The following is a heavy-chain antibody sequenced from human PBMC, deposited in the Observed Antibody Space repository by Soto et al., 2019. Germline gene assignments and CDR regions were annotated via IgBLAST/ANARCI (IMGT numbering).Heavy chain of an antibody. CDR2: MNPILGIA. Sequence: SVKVSCKASGGTFSSYTISWVRQAPGQGLEWMGRMNPILGIATNAQKFQGRVTITRNKSISTVYMELSSLSSEDTAVYYCARTRLQIAFDILGQGTMVTVS. CDR1: GGTFSSYT. D-gene: IGHD4-4*01. V-gene: IGHV1-69*02. J-gene: IGHJ3*02. CDR3: ARTRLQIAFDI.